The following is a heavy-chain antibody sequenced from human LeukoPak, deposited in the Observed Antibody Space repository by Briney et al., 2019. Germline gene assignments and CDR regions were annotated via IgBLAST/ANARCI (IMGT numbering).Heavy chain of an antibody. CDR2: IKSKADGGTT. CDR3: TTDDSDDYGDYRDY. V-gene: IGHV3-15*01. D-gene: IGHD4-17*01. Sequence: GGSLRLSCAASGFTFSSAWMSWVRQAPGKGLEWVGRIKSKADGGTTDYAAPVKGRFTISRDDSKNTLYLQMNSLKTEDTVVYYCTTDDSDDYGDYRDYWGQGTLVTVSS. CDR1: GFTFSSAW. J-gene: IGHJ4*02.